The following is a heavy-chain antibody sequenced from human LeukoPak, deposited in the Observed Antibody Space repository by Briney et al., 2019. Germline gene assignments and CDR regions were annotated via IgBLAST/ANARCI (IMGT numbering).Heavy chain of an antibody. D-gene: IGHD3-10*01. CDR2: INSESSTI. V-gene: IGHV3-48*04. J-gene: IGHJ4*02. Sequence: PGGSLRLSCAVSGFTFSSYSMNWVRQAPGKGLEWVSYINSESSTIYYADSVKGRFTISRDNAKNSLYLQMNSLRAEDTAVYYCARHLAAAGDYWGQGTLVTVSS. CDR3: ARHLAAAGDY. CDR1: GFTFSSYS.